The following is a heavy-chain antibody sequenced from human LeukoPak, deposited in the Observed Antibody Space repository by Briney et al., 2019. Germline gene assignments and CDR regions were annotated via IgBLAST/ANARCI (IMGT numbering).Heavy chain of an antibody. CDR1: GFTFSSCS. D-gene: IGHD2-15*01. V-gene: IGHV3-15*01. CDR3: TTEELGYCSGGSCYTLYYYYYYMDV. Sequence: GGSLRLSCAASGFTFSSCSMNWVRQAPGKGLEWVGRIKSKTDGGTTDYAAPVKGRFTISRDDSKNTLYLQMNSLKTEDTAVYYCTTEELGYCSGGSCYTLYYYYYYMDVWGKGTTVTVSS. CDR2: IKSKTDGGTT. J-gene: IGHJ6*03.